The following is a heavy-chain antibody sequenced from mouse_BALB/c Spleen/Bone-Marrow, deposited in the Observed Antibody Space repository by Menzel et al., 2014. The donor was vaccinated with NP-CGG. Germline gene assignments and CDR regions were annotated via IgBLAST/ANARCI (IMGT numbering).Heavy chain of an antibody. D-gene: IGHD3-3*01. Sequence: QVQLKESGAELVKPGASVKLSCKSSGYTFTSYYMYWVKQRPGQGLEWIGGINPSNGGTNLNEKFKSKATLTVDKSSSTAYMQLSSLTSEDSAVYYCTREGTFFAYWGQGTLVTVSA. CDR2: INPSNGGT. CDR1: GYTFTSYY. J-gene: IGHJ3*01. V-gene: IGHV1S81*02. CDR3: TREGTFFAY.